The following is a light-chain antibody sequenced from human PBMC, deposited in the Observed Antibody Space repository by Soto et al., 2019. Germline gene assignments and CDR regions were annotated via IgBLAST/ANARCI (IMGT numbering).Light chain of an antibody. CDR3: QHYNYWPYT. CDR1: QTIDNT. CDR2: DAS. Sequence: EIGMTQSPATLALTPGKRASLSCTASQTIDNTLAWYQRKPGQAPRLLIYDASTRATGVPARFSGSGSGTDFTLTISSLQPEDFAVYYCQHYNYWPYTSGQGAKV. V-gene: IGKV3-15*01. J-gene: IGKJ2*01.